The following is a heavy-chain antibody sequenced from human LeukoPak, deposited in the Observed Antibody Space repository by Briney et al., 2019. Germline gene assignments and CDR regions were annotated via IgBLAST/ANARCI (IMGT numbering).Heavy chain of an antibody. D-gene: IGHD4-17*01. J-gene: IGHJ4*02. CDR2: ISSSAGNT. CDR3: AKAQLRVTTGIDN. Sequence: GGSLRLSCAASGFTFSSYAISWVRQAPGKGLEWVSCISSSAGNTNYADSVKGRFTISRDNSKNTLYLQMNSLRVEDTAVYYCAKAQLRVTTGIDNWGQGNLVTVSS. V-gene: IGHV3-23*01. CDR1: GFTFSSYA.